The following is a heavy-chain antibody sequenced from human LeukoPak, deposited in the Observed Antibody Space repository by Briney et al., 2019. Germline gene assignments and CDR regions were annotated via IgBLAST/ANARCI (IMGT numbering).Heavy chain of an antibody. Sequence: SETLSLTCAVSGYSISSSNWWGWIRQPPGQGLEWIGYIYYSGSTYYNPSLKSRVTMSVDTSKNQFSLKLSSVTAVDTAVYYCARTGVDYYGSGSYFDYWGQGTLVTVSS. J-gene: IGHJ4*02. D-gene: IGHD3-10*01. CDR3: ARTGVDYYGSGSYFDY. CDR2: IYYSGST. V-gene: IGHV4-28*01. CDR1: GYSISSSNW.